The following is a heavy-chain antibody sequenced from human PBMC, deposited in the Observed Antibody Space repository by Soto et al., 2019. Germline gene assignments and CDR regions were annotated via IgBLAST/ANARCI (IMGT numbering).Heavy chain of an antibody. CDR2: ISYDGSNK. Sequence: GGSLRLSXAASGFTFSSYAMHWVRQAPGKGLEWVAVISYDGSNKYYADSVKGRFTISRDNSKNTLYLQMNSLRAEDTAVYYCAGGSCSSTSCYIVDYWGQGTLVTVSS. D-gene: IGHD2-2*02. CDR1: GFTFSSYA. J-gene: IGHJ4*02. V-gene: IGHV3-30-3*01. CDR3: AGGSCSSTSCYIVDY.